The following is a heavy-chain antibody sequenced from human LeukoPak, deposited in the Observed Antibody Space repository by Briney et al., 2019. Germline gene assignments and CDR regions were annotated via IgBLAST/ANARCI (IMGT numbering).Heavy chain of an antibody. J-gene: IGHJ4*02. V-gene: IGHV3-23*01. CDR2: ISGSGGGS. CDR1: GFAFSSYA. D-gene: IGHD2-15*01. CDR3: AKEGAAVMGYFDY. Sequence: GGPLRLSCAASGFAFSSYAMSWVRQAPRKGLEWLSVISGSGGGSHYADSVKGRFTISRDNSKNTLYLQMDSLRGEDTAVYYCAKEGAAVMGYFDYWGQGALVIVSS.